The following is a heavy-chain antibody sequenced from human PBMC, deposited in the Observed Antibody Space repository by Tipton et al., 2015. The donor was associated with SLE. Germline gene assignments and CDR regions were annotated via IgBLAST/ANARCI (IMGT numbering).Heavy chain of an antibody. V-gene: IGHV4-39*07. J-gene: IGHJ2*01. Sequence: TLSLTCTVSGGSISSSSYYWGWIRQPPGKGLEWIGSIYYSGSTYYNPSLKSRVTTSVDTTKNQFSLKLSSVTAADTAVYYCAREPLEVREWFDLWARGPLVTVSS. CDR3: AREPLEVREWFDL. CDR2: IYYSGST. CDR1: GGSISSSSYY. D-gene: IGHD3-3*01.